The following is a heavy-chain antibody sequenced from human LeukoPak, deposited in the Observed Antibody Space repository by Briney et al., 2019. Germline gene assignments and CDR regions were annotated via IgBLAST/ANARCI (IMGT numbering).Heavy chain of an antibody. CDR1: GGTFSSYA. J-gene: IGHJ4*02. D-gene: IGHD3-3*01. CDR3: ARGRRGDFWSGYYDY. CDR2: IIPILGIA. V-gene: IGHV1-69*04. Sequence: GVSVKVSHKASGGTFSSYAISWVRQAPGQGLEWMGRIIPILGIANYAQKFQGRVTITADKSTSTAYMELSSLRSEDTAVYYCARGRRGDFWSGYYDYWGQGTLVTVSS.